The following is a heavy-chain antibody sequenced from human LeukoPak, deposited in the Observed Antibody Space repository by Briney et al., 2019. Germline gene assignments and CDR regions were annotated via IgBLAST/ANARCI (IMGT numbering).Heavy chain of an antibody. J-gene: IGHJ6*02. V-gene: IGHV1-18*01. D-gene: IGHD5-18*01. CDR1: GYTFTSYG. CDR3: ARAPGLQPNDGDVDTTMVLYYYYGMDV. CDR2: ISAYNGNT. Sequence: ASVKVSCKASGYTFTSYGISWVRQAPGQGLEWMGWISAYNGNTNYAQKLQGRVTMTTDTSTSTAYMELRSLRSDDTAVYYCARAPGLQPNDGDVDTTMVLYYYYGMDVWGQGTTVTVSS.